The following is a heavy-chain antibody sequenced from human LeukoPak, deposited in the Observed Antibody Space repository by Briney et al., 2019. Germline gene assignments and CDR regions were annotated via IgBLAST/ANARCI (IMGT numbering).Heavy chain of an antibody. J-gene: IGHJ4*02. CDR2: IYSGGST. D-gene: IGHD6-19*01. V-gene: IGHV3-53*01. CDR1: GFTVSNNY. CDR3: ARDRRGAVAATSDSYYFDY. Sequence: GGSLRLSCAGSGFTVSNNYMSWVRQAPGKGLEWVSVIYSGGSTYYADSVKGRFTISRDDSKNTLYLQMNSLRAEDTAVYYCARDRRGAVAATSDSYYFDYWGQGTLVTVSS.